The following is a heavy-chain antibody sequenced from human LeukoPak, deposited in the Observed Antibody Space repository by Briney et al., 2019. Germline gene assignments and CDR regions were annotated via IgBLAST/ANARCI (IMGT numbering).Heavy chain of an antibody. CDR1: GGSFSGYY. Sequence: SETLSLTCAVYGGSFSGYYWSWIRQPPGKGLEWIGEINHSGTTKYNPSLKSRVTIPVDTSKNQFSLKLSSVTAADTAVYYCARGYSGSPIDYWGQGTLVTVSS. D-gene: IGHD1-26*01. CDR3: ARGYSGSPIDY. J-gene: IGHJ4*02. V-gene: IGHV4-34*01. CDR2: INHSGTT.